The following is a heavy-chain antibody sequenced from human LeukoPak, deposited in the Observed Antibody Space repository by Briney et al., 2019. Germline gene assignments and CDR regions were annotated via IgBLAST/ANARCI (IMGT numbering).Heavy chain of an antibody. J-gene: IGHJ5*02. D-gene: IGHD3-22*01. Sequence: PSETLSLTCAVYGGSFSGYYWSWIRQPPGKGLEWIGEINHSASTNYNPSLKSLVTISVDTSKNQFSLKLSSVTAADTAVYYCARWSSDYYDSSGRRFDPWGQGTLVTVSS. V-gene: IGHV4-34*01. CDR2: INHSAST. CDR3: ARWSSDYYDSSGRRFDP. CDR1: GGSFSGYY.